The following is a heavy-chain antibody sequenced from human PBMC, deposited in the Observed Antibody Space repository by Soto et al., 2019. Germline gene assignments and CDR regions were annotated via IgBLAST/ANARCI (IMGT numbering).Heavy chain of an antibody. CDR3: ARDGTLSYYYYMDV. V-gene: IGHV3-7*01. J-gene: IGHJ6*03. Sequence: PGGSLRLSCAASGFTFSSYWMSWVRQAPGKGLEWVANIKQDGSEKYYVDSVKGRFTISRDNAKNSLYLQMNSLGAEDTAVYYCARDGTLSYYYYMDVWGKGTTVTVSS. D-gene: IGHD1-26*01. CDR1: GFTFSSYW. CDR2: IKQDGSEK.